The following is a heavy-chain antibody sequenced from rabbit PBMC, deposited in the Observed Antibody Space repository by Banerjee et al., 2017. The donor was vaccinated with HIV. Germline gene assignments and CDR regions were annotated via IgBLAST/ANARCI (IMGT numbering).Heavy chain of an antibody. CDR2: IAAGSSGST. V-gene: IGHV1S45*01. CDR1: GFDLSSYYY. D-gene: IGHD7-1*01. CDR3: ARDLAAVTGCNFGL. J-gene: IGHJ6*01. Sequence: QEQLEESGGDLVKPEGSLTLTCTASGFDLSSYYYMCWVRQAPGKGLERIACIAAGSSGSTNYASWAKGRFTISKTSSTTVTLQMTSLTAADTATYFCARDLAAVTGCNFGLWGPGTLVTVS.